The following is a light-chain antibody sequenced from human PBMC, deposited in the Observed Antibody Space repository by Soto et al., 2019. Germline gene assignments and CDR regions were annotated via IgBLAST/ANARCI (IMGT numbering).Light chain of an antibody. J-gene: IGLJ1*01. CDR1: SSEVGAYNY. V-gene: IGLV2-8*01. CDR3: ASYAGTSNYV. Sequence: QSVLTQPPSASGSPGQSVTISCTGNSSEVGAYNYVSWYQQHPGKAPKLIIYEVSKRPSGVPDRFSGSKSGYTASLTVSGLQAEDEADYYCASYAGTSNYVFGTGTKVTVL. CDR2: EVS.